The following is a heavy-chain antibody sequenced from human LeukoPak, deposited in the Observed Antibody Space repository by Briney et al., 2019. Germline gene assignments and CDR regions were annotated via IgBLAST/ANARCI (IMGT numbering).Heavy chain of an antibody. CDR2: INPNSGGT. CDR1: GYTFTSYG. J-gene: IGHJ6*02. V-gene: IGHV1-2*02. Sequence: ASVKVSCKASGYTFTSYGISWVRQAPGQGLEWMGWINPNSGGTNYAQRFQGRVTMTRDTSISTAYMELSRLRSDDTAVYYCARKEPIAAVYYGMDVWGQGTTVTVSS. D-gene: IGHD6-6*01. CDR3: ARKEPIAAVYYGMDV.